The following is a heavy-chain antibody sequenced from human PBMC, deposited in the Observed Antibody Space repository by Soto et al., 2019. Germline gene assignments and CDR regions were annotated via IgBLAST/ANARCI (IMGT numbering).Heavy chain of an antibody. CDR1: GFGFDEYD. Sequence: EVYLVESGGGVVRPGGSLRLSCAASGFGFDEYDMSWVRQGPGKGLEWVSGINRHGASTGYADYVKGRFTISRDNAKNYLYLEMNGLRDEDTAFYYCARDHRWGYEYGDYGDSWGQGTLVTVSS. CDR3: ARDHRWGYEYGDYGDS. CDR2: INRHGAST. J-gene: IGHJ4*02. V-gene: IGHV3-20*04. D-gene: IGHD4-17*01.